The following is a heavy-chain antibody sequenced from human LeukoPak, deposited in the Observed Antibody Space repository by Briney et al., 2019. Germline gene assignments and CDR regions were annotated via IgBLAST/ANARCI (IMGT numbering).Heavy chain of an antibody. V-gene: IGHV3-74*03. CDR3: ARDRYCTTTRCSDY. J-gene: IGHJ4*02. CDR1: GFTFSNYW. Sequence: GGSLRLSCAASGFTFSNYWMHWVRQAPGKGLVWVSRISTDGSSTTYADFVKGRFTISRDNAKNTLYLEMNSLRAEDTAVYYCARDRYCTTTRCSDYWGQGTLVTVSS. D-gene: IGHD2-2*01. CDR2: ISTDGSST.